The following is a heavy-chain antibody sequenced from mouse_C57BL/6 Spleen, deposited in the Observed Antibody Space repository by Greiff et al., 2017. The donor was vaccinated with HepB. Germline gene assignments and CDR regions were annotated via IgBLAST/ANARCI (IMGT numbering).Heavy chain of an antibody. D-gene: IGHD2-1*01. Sequence: EVQLQESGPGLVKPSQSLSLTCSITGYSITSGYYWNWIRQFPGNKLEWMGYISYDGSNNYNPSLKNRISITRDTSKNQFFLKLNSVTTEDTATYYCAREDYYGNYIDYWGQGTTLTVSS. CDR2: ISYDGSN. CDR3: AREDYYGNYIDY. V-gene: IGHV3-6*01. J-gene: IGHJ2*01. CDR1: GYSITSGYY.